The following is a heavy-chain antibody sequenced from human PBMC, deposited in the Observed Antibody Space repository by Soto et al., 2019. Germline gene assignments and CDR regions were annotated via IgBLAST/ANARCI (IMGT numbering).Heavy chain of an antibody. CDR2: INPNSGGT. V-gene: IGHV1-2*04. J-gene: IGHJ6*03. CDR3: ARGLELNMEV. CDR1: GYSFTGYY. Sequence: ASVKVSCKASGYSFTGYYMHWVRQAPGQGLEWMGWINPNSGGTNYAQKFQGWVTMTRDTSISTAYMELSRLRSDDTAVYYCARGLELNMEVWGKGTTVTVSS. D-gene: IGHD1-7*01.